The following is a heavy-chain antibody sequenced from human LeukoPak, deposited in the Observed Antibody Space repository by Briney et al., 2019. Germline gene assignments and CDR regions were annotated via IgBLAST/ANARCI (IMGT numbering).Heavy chain of an antibody. CDR1: GFIVSSNY. Sequence: GGSLRLSCAASGFIVSSNYMSWVRQAPGKGLEWVTFISNDETFIRYGDSVKGRFTVSRDNSKDTLYLQMNSLRAEDTAVYYCATKVAVGYWGQGTLVTVSS. CDR3: ATKVAVGY. D-gene: IGHD2-21*01. V-gene: IGHV3-30-3*01. CDR2: ISNDETFI. J-gene: IGHJ4*02.